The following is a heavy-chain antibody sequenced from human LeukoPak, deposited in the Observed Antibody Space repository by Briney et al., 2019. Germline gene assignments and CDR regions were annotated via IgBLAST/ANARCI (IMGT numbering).Heavy chain of an antibody. Sequence: SETLSLTCAVSGGSFSGYYWSWIRQPPGKELEWIGEINHCGSTNYNPSLKSRVTISVDTSKNQFSLKLSSGTAAGTAGYYWARGRWSGDSKWHFQHWGQGTLVTVSS. CDR3: ARGRWSGDSKWHFQH. V-gene: IGHV4-34*01. J-gene: IGHJ1*01. CDR2: INHCGST. CDR1: GGSFSGYY. D-gene: IGHD2-21*02.